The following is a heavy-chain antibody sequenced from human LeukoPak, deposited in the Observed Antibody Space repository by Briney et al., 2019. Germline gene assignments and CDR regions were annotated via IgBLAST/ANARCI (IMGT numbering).Heavy chain of an antibody. CDR2: IYYSGSA. V-gene: IGHV4-59*08. Sequence: PSETLSLTYTISGDSISGYYWSWIRQPPGKGLECIGYIYYSGSANYNPSLKSRVTISVDTSKNQFSLKLSSVTAADTAVYYCARHAGVGAIGFDYWGQGTLVTVSS. D-gene: IGHD1-26*01. CDR1: GDSISGYY. CDR3: ARHAGVGAIGFDY. J-gene: IGHJ4*02.